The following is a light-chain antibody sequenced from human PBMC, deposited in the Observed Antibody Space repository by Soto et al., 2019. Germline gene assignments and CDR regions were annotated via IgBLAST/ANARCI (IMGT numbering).Light chain of an antibody. CDR3: ISYIPSTTTHWV. J-gene: IGLJ3*02. CDR1: SSDVGSYTY. V-gene: IGLV2-14*03. Sequence: QSVLTQPASVSGSPRQSITISCTGASSDVGSYTYVSWYQQHPGKAPKMLIFEVYNRPSGISDRFSGSKSGDTASLTISGLQAEDEADYYCISYIPSTTTHWVFGGGTKLTVL. CDR2: EVY.